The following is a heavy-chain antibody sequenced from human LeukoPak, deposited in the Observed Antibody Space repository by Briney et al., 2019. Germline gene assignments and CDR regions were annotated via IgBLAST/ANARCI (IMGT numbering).Heavy chain of an antibody. J-gene: IGHJ4*02. D-gene: IGHD6-13*01. Sequence: SVKVSCKASGFTFTSSAVQWVRQARGQRLEWIGWIVVGSGNTNYAQKLQGRVTMTTDTSTSTAYMELRSLRSDDTAVYYCARAQYSSSWYPYWGQGTLVTVSS. V-gene: IGHV1-58*01. CDR2: IVVGSGNT. CDR1: GFTFTSSA. CDR3: ARAQYSSSWYPY.